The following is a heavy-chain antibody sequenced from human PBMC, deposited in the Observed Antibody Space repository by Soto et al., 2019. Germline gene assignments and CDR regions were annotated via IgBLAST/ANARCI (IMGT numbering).Heavy chain of an antibody. J-gene: IGHJ5*02. CDR2: ISWDGGST. V-gene: IGHV3-43*01. CDR1: GFTFDDYT. CDR3: AKGQSSSWPNWFDP. D-gene: IGHD6-13*01. Sequence: AGGSLRLSCAASGFTFDDYTMHWVRQAPGKGLEWVSLISWDGGSTYYADSVKGRFTISRDNSKNSLYLQMNSLRTEDTALYYCAKGQSSSWPNWFDPWGQGTLVTVSS.